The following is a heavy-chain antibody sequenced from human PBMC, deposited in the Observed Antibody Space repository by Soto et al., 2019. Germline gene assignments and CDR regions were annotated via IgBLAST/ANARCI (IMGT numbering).Heavy chain of an antibody. V-gene: IGHV4-31*01. D-gene: IGHD5-12*01. J-gene: IGHJ4*02. Sequence: TSETLSLTCTVSGGSISSGGYYWSWIRQHPGKGLEWIGYIYYSGSTYYNKSLKKQVTISVDTSKKQFSLKLSSVTAADTAVYYCARGTRMATTPFDYWGQGTLVTVSS. CDR2: IYYSGST. CDR1: GGSISSGGYY. CDR3: ARGTRMATTPFDY.